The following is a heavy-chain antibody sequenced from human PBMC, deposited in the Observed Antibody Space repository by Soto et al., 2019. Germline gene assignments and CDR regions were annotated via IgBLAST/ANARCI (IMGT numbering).Heavy chain of an antibody. J-gene: IGHJ6*02. CDR2: ISAYNGKT. CDR1: GYTFTSYG. V-gene: IGHV1-18*01. Sequence: QVQSVQSGGEVKKPGASVKLSCTASGYTFTSYGISWVRQAPGQGLEWMGWISAYNGKTNYAQNVKGRGTMTRDTFTRTAYMDLRSLRSDDTAVYYCARGGDVNYDHGMDVWGQGTTVTVSS. D-gene: IGHD5-12*01. CDR3: ARGGDVNYDHGMDV.